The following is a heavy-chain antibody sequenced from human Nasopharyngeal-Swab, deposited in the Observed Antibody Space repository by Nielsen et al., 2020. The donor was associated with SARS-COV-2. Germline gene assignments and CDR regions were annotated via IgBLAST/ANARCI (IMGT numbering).Heavy chain of an antibody. CDR2: IPPRGRP. V-gene: IGHV4-34*01. Sequence: RQAPGKGLEWIGEIPPRGRPHSPPSLPRRVTISVDTSKIQFSLKLSSVTAADTAVYYCARGLVMGIFGVVISSKYFDYWGQGTLVTVSS. CDR3: ARGLVMGIFGVVISSKYFDY. J-gene: IGHJ4*02. D-gene: IGHD3-3*01.